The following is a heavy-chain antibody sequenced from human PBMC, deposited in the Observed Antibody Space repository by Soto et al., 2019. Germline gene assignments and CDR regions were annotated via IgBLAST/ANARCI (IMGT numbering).Heavy chain of an antibody. Sequence: SETLSLTCTVSGVSISSYYWSWIRQPPGKGLEWIGEIIHSESTKYNPSLKSRVTISVDTSKNQFSLKLSSVTAADTAVYYCARQRPTDGRWEFANYYGMDVWGQGTPVTVSS. CDR3: ARQRPTDGRWEFANYYGMDV. J-gene: IGHJ6*02. V-gene: IGHV4-34*12. D-gene: IGHD1-26*01. CDR2: IIHSEST. CDR1: GVSISSYY.